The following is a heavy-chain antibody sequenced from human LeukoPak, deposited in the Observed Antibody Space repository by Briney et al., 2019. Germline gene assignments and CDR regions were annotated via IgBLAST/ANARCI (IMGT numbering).Heavy chain of an antibody. D-gene: IGHD3-10*01. J-gene: IGHJ4*02. CDR1: GGSIRSYY. Sequence: SETLSLTCTVSGGSIRSYYWSWIRQPPGKGLEWIGYIYYSGSTHYNPSLKSRVTISIDTSKNQFSLKLSSMTAADTAVYYCAGRFGEGENYWGQGTLVTVSS. CDR3: AGRFGEGENY. CDR2: IYYSGST. V-gene: IGHV4-59*01.